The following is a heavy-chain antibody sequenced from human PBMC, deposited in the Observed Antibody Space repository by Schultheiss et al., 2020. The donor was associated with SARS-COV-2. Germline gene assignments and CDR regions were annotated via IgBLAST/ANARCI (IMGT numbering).Heavy chain of an antibody. V-gene: IGHV4-61*05. Sequence: SENRDLTCSVSGGSISSTSYYWGWIRQPPGKGLEWIGYIYYSGSTYYTPSLKSRVTISVDTSKNQFSLKLSSVTAADTAVYYCAARGRQLVRFVWLDYWGQGTLVTVSS. J-gene: IGHJ4*02. CDR3: AARGRQLVRFVWLDY. CDR1: GGSISSTSYY. D-gene: IGHD6-6*01. CDR2: IYYSGST.